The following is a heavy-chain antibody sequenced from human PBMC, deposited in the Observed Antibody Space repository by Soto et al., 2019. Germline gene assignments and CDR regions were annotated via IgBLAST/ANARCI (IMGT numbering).Heavy chain of an antibody. CDR3: ASYLWVHSTAGTLNWFDP. V-gene: IGHV1-69*06. J-gene: IGHJ5*02. Sequence: ASVKVSCKASGGAFSSYAISWVRQAPGQGLEWMGGIIPIFGTANYAQKFQGRVTITADKSTSTAYMELSSLRSEDTAVYYCASYLWVHSTAGTLNWFDPWGQGTLATVSS. CDR1: GGAFSSYA. CDR2: IIPIFGTA. D-gene: IGHD1-7*01.